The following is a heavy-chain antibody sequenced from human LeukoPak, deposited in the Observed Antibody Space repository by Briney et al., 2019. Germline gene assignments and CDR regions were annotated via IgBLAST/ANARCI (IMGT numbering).Heavy chain of an antibody. D-gene: IGHD6-19*01. V-gene: IGHV3-21*01. CDR1: GFTFSSYS. Sequence: GGSLRLSCAGSGFTFSSYSMNWVRQAPGKGLEWVSSTTSSSSYIYYADSVKGRFTISRDNAKKSVYLQMNSLRAEDTAVYYCARGSTYSSGWCTGFDYWGQGTLVTVSS. J-gene: IGHJ4*02. CDR3: ARGSTYSSGWCTGFDY. CDR2: TTSSSSYI.